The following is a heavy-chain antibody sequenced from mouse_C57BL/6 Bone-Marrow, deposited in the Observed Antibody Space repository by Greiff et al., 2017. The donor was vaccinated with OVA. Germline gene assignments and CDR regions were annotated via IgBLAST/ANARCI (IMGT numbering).Heavy chain of an antibody. V-gene: IGHV1-81*01. J-gene: IGHJ1*03. CDR3: ARRSNPLFYWYFDV. CDR1: GYTFTSYG. D-gene: IGHD2-5*01. Sequence: QVQLQQSGAELARPGASVKLSCKASGYTFTSYGISWVKQRNGQGLGWIGEIYPRSGNTYYNEKFKGKATLTADKSSSTAYMELRSLTSEDSAVYYCARRSNPLFYWYFDVWGTGTTVTVSS. CDR2: IYPRSGNT.